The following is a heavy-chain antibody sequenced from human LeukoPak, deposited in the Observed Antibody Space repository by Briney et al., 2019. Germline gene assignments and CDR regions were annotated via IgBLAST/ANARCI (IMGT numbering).Heavy chain of an antibody. CDR1: GGSISSYY. J-gene: IGHJ5*02. Sequence: SETLSLTCTVSGGSISSYYWSWIRQPAGKGLEWIGRIYTSGSTNYNPSLKSRVTISVDTSKNQFSLKLSSVTAADTAVYYCARANPPYYDILTGYYRYNWFDPWGQGTLVTVSS. CDR3: ARANPPYYDILTGYYRYNWFDP. D-gene: IGHD3-9*01. CDR2: IYTSGST. V-gene: IGHV4-4*07.